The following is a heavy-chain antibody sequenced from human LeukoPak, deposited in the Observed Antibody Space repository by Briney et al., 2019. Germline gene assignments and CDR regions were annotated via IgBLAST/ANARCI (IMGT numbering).Heavy chain of an antibody. Sequence: ASVKVSFKASGYTFTSYYMHWVRQAPGQGLEGMGIINPNGVSTSYVQKFQGRVTMTREMSTSTDYMALSILRSEDTAVYYCARDNSVEDTAWWFDPWGQGTLVTVSS. J-gene: IGHJ5*02. CDR1: GYTFTSYY. D-gene: IGHD4-23*01. CDR2: INPNGVST. CDR3: ARDNSVEDTAWWFDP. V-gene: IGHV1-46*01.